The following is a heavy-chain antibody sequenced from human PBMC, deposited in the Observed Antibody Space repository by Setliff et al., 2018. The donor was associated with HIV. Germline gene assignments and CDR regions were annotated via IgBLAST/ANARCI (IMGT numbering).Heavy chain of an antibody. CDR2: IYYSGST. J-gene: IGHJ4*02. Sequence: KASETLSLTCTVSGGSISSHYWSWIRQPPGKRLEWIGYIYYSGSTNYNPSLKSRVTISVDTSKNQFSLKLNSVTAADTAVYYCARDQGGATDYWGQGTLVTVSS. D-gene: IGHD1-26*01. CDR3: ARDQGGATDY. CDR1: GGSISSHY. V-gene: IGHV4-59*11.